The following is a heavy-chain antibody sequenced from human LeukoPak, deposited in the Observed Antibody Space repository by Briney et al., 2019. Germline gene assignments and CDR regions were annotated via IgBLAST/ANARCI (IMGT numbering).Heavy chain of an antibody. D-gene: IGHD2-21*02. V-gene: IGHV3-74*01. J-gene: IGHJ6*02. CDR1: GFTFSSYW. CDR3: ARDPSWSEYCGGDCYSLRYYGMDV. Sequence: PGRSLRPSCAASGFTFSSYWMHSVRQAPGKRLVWVSRINSDGSSTSYADSVKGRFTISRDNAKNTLYLQMNSLRAEDTAVYYCARDPSWSEYCGGDCYSLRYYGMDVWGRGTTVTVCS. CDR2: INSDGSST.